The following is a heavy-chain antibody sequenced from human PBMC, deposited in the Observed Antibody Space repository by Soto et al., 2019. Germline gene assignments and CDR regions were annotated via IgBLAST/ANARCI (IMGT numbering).Heavy chain of an antibody. J-gene: IGHJ6*02. CDR1: GDVFRSYG. D-gene: IGHD2-8*01. CDR2: IIPISGTT. V-gene: IGHV1-69*13. CDR3: ARVRCFNGLCHTADYGMDV. Sequence: SVKVSCKASGDVFRSYGINWVRQAPGQGLEWMGGIIPISGTTNYAQKFQGRVAVTADESTDTVYMELSRLRSEDTAVYFCARVRCFNGLCHTADYGMDVWGQGTTVTVSS.